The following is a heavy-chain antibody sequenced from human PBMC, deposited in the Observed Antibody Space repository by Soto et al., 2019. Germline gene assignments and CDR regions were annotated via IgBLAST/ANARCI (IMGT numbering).Heavy chain of an antibody. V-gene: IGHV4-59*01. CDR3: ARGTSGSMDV. CDR1: GGSISNYY. CDR2: MYYSGST. Sequence: QVQLQESGPGLVKPSETLSLTCTVSGGSISNYYWSWIRQPPGKGLEWIGYMYYSGSTNYNPSLKSRVAISVDTSSNQFSLNLRSVTAADTAVYYCARGTSGSMDVWGQGTTVIVSS. D-gene: IGHD3-3*01. J-gene: IGHJ6*02.